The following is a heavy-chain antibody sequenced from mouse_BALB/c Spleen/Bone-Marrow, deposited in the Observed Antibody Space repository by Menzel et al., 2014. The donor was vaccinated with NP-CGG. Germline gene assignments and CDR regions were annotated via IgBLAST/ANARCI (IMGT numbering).Heavy chain of an antibody. CDR1: GYTFTSYV. CDR3: ARSDGYYGAMDY. CDR2: INPYNDGT. V-gene: IGHV1-14*01. J-gene: IGHJ4*01. D-gene: IGHD2-3*01. Sequence: QVQRAGTERVTPGASLKLYCKASGYTFTSYVMHWVKQKPGHGLEWIGYINPYNDGTKYNEKFKGKATLTSDKSSSTAYMELSSLTSEDSAVYYCARSDGYYGAMDYWGQGTSVTVSS.